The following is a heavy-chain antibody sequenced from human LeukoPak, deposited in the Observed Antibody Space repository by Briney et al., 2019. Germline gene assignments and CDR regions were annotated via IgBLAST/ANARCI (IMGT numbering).Heavy chain of an antibody. CDR2: ISGGSGNT. D-gene: IGHD5-18*01. CDR1: GFTFSSYA. Sequence: GGSLRLSCTASGFTFSSYAMHWVRQAPGKGLEWVSAISGGSGNTYYADSVKGRFTISRDNAKNSLYLQMNSLRAEDTAVYYCARDQRGYSYGYRWFDPWGQGTLVTVSS. V-gene: IGHV3-21*01. CDR3: ARDQRGYSYGYRWFDP. J-gene: IGHJ5*02.